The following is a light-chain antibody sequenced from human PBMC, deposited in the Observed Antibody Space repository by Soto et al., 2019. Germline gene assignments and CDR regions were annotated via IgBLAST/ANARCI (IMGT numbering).Light chain of an antibody. CDR2: GAS. J-gene: IGKJ4*01. CDR1: QSVSNY. CDR3: QQRSTWPGIT. V-gene: IGKV3-11*01. Sequence: EIVLTQSPATLSLSPGERATLSCRTSQSVSNYLAWYQEKPGQAPRLLIYGASNRATGIPARFSGSGSGTDVTLTISSLEPEDFAIYYCQQRSTWPGITFGGGTKVEIK.